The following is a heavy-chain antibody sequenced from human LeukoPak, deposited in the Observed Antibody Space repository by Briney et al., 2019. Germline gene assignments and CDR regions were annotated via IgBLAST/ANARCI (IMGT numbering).Heavy chain of an antibody. D-gene: IGHD6-13*01. V-gene: IGHV1-18*01. J-gene: IGHJ6*03. Sequence: GASVKVSCKASGYTFTSYGISWVRQAPGQGLEWMGWISAYNGNTNYAQKLQGRVTMTTDTSTSTAYMELRSLRSDDTAVYYCARGSSSWYYHYYYYMDVWGKGTTVTISS. CDR3: ARGSSSWYYHYYYYMDV. CDR1: GYTFTSYG. CDR2: ISAYNGNT.